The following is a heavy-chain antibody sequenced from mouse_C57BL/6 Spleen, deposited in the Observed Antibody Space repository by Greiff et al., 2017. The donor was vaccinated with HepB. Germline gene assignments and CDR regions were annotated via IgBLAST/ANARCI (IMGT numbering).Heavy chain of an antibody. CDR2: IYPRDGST. V-gene: IGHV1-85*01. J-gene: IGHJ2*01. D-gene: IGHD2-3*01. CDR1: GYTFTSYD. CDR3: ARDMSNYDGY. Sequence: QVHVKQSGPELVKPGASVKLSCKASGYTFTSYDINWVKQRPGQGLEWIGWIYPRDGSTKYNEKFKGKATLTVDTSSSTAYMELHSLTSEDSAVYFCARDMSNYDGYWGQGTTLTVAS.